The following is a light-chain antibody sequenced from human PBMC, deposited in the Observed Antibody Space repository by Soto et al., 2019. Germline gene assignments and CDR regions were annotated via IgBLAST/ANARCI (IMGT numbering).Light chain of an antibody. CDR3: QQSYSTPRT. Sequence: DIRMTQSPSSLSASVGDTVTITCRASQSISSHLNWYQQKPGKAPNLLMYTASNLQSGVPSRFSGSGSGTDFTLTISSLQPEDFATYYCQQSYSTPRTFGQGAKVDI. J-gene: IGKJ1*01. V-gene: IGKV1-39*01. CDR1: QSISSH. CDR2: TAS.